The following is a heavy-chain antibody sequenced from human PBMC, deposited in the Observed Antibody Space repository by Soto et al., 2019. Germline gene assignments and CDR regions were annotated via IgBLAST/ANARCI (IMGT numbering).Heavy chain of an antibody. CDR3: ARDRASLYGMDV. J-gene: IGHJ6*02. V-gene: IGHV3-53*01. D-gene: IGHD3-10*01. CDR1: GFTVSSNY. CDR2: IYSGGST. Sequence: EVQLVESGGGLIQPGGSLRLSCAASGFTVSSNYMSWVRQAPGKGLEWVSVIYSGGSTYYADSVKGRFTISRDNAKNTLYLQMNSLRAEDTAVYYCARDRASLYGMDVWGQGTTVTVSS.